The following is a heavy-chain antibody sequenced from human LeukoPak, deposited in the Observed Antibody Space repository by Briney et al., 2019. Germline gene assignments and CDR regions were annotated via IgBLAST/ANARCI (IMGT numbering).Heavy chain of an antibody. Sequence: SETLSLTRTVSGGSISSYYWSWIRQPPGKGLEWIGYIYYSGSTNYNPSLKSRVTISVDTSKNQFSLKLSSVTAADTAVYYCARARYSSSWYTNWGQGTMVTVSS. J-gene: IGHJ3*01. CDR2: IYYSGST. CDR1: GGSISSYY. D-gene: IGHD6-13*01. CDR3: ARARYSSSWYTN. V-gene: IGHV4-59*01.